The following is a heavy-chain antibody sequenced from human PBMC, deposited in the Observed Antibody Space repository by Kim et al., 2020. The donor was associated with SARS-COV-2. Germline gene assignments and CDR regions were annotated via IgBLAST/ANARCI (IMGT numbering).Heavy chain of an antibody. CDR2: IPILGIA. CDR3: AREAD. V-gene: IGHV1-69*04. Sequence: IPILGIANYAQKFQGRVTITADKSTSTAYMELSSLRSEDTAVYYCAREADWGQGTLVTVSS. J-gene: IGHJ4*02.